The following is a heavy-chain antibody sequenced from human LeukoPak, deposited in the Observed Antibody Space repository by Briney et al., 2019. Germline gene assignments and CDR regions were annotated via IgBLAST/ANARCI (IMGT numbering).Heavy chain of an antibody. CDR2: INHSGST. D-gene: IGHD2-15*01. V-gene: IGHV4-34*01. J-gene: IGHJ4*02. Sequence: SETLSLTWAVYGGSFSGYYWSWIRQPPGKGLEWIGEINHSGSTNYNPSLKSRVTISVDTSKNQFSLKLSSVTAADTAVYYCARGLSAIVYWGQGTLVTVSS. CDR3: ARGLSAIVY. CDR1: GGSFSGYY.